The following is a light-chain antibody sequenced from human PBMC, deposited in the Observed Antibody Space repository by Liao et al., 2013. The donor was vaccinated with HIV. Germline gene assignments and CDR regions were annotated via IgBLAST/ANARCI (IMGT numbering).Light chain of an antibody. V-gene: IGLV3-21*01. CDR3: QVWDRGPAL. CDR2: YDS. Sequence: SYVLTQPPSVSVAPGKTARITCGGNSIGSKSVHWYQQKPGQAPVLVIYYDSGRPSGIPERFSGSSSGNTGTLTISGTQPMDEGDYYCQVWDRGPALFGGGTKLTVL. CDR1: SIGSKS. J-gene: IGLJ2*01.